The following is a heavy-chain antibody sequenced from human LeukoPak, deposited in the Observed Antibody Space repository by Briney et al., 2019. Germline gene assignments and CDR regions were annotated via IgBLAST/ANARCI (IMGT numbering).Heavy chain of an antibody. J-gene: IGHJ1*01. CDR2: INHSGST. CDR3: ARGNEGGSYYQCGEYFQH. CDR1: GGSFSGYY. V-gene: IGHV4-34*01. Sequence: SENLSLTCAVYGGSFSGYYWSWIRQPPGKGLEWIGEINHSGSTNYNPSLKSRVTISVDTSKNQFSLKLSSVTAADTAVYYCARGNEGGSYYQCGEYFQHWGQGTLVTVSS. D-gene: IGHD1-26*01.